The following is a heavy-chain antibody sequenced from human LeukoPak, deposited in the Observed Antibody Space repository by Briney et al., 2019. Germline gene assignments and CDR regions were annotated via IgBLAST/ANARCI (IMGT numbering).Heavy chain of an antibody. Sequence: GGSLRLSCAASGYTFSDYSVNWVRQVRGKGLEWVSSICSSGTYIYYADSVKGRFTISRDNAKNSLFLQMNSLRAEDTAVYYCVSGNDPDYVWGTYRLDAFDIWGEGTMVIVSS. V-gene: IGHV3-21*01. D-gene: IGHD3-16*02. CDR3: VSGNDPDYVWGTYRLDAFDI. J-gene: IGHJ3*02. CDR1: GYTFSDYS. CDR2: ICSSGTYI.